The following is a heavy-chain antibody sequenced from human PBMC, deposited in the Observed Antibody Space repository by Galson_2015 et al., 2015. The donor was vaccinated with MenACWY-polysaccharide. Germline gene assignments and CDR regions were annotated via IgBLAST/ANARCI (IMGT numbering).Heavy chain of an antibody. CDR2: LRSTAHGGTI. CDR1: GFNFVDYA. J-gene: IGHJ4*02. CDR3: STSVASHFDD. V-gene: IGHV3-49*03. Sequence: SLRLSCAASGFNFVDYAMGWFRQAPGKGLEWIGFLRSTAHGGTIDYAASVKGRFTISRDDSTGIAHLHMNSLKTEDTALYYCSTSVASHFDDWGQGTLVTVSS. D-gene: IGHD4-23*01.